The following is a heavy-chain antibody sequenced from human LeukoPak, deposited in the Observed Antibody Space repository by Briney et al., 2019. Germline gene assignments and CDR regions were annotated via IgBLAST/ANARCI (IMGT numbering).Heavy chain of an antibody. CDR3: ARDRRPILSSSWDPYFDY. Sequence: SQTLSLTCAISGDSISSNSAAWNWIRQSPSRGLEWLGRTYYRSKWYNDYAVSVKSRITINPDTSKNQFSLQLNSVTPEDTAVYYCARDRRPILSSSWDPYFDYWGQGTLVTVSS. J-gene: IGHJ4*02. CDR2: TYYRSKWYN. V-gene: IGHV6-1*01. CDR1: GDSISSNSAA. D-gene: IGHD6-13*01.